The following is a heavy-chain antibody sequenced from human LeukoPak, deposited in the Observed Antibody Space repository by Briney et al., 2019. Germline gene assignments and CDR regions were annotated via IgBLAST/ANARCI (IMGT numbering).Heavy chain of an antibody. CDR3: ARGLVAPYRAVAGPYHFDY. CDR2: IKQDGSEK. Sequence: GGSLGLSCAASGFTFSSYWMSWVRQAPGKGLEWVANIKQDGSEKCYVDSVKGRFTISRDNDKNSLYLKMNSLRAEDTAVYYCARGLVAPYRAVAGPYHFDYWGQGTLVTVSS. J-gene: IGHJ4*02. V-gene: IGHV3-7*01. CDR1: GFTFSSYW. D-gene: IGHD6-19*01.